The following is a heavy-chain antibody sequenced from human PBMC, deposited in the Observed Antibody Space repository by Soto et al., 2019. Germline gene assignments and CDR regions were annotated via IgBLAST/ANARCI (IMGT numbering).Heavy chain of an antibody. J-gene: IGHJ4*02. CDR3: ARDPRVYYDSSGYYWVY. D-gene: IGHD3-22*01. V-gene: IGHV1-18*01. Sequence: ASVKVSCKASGYTFSSYAISWVRQAPGRGLEWMGWISAYSGSTNYAQNFQGRVTMTTDTSTSTAYMELRSLRSDDTAVYYCARDPRVYYDSSGYYWVYWGQGTLVTVSS. CDR1: GYTFSSYA. CDR2: ISAYSGST.